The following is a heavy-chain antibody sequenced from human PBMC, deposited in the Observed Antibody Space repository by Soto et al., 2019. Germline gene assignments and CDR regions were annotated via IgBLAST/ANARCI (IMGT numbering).Heavy chain of an antibody. CDR3: AKKVNSGSGSQFFDY. J-gene: IGHJ4*02. CDR2: FRSGGDDDTT. V-gene: IGHV3-23*01. D-gene: IGHD3-10*01. CDR1: GFTFSSYS. Sequence: EVQLLESGGGLVQPGGYLRLSCAASGFTFSSYSMSWVRQAPGKGLEWVSGFRSGGDDDTTYYADSVRGRFTISRDNSKNTLFLQMNSLRAEDTAIYYCAKKVNSGSGSQFFDYWGQRTLVTVSS.